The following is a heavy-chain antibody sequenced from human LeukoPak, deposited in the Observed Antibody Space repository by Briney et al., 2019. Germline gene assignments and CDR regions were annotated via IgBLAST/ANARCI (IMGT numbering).Heavy chain of an antibody. Sequence: PGGSLRLSCAASGFTFSSFGFYWVRRSPGKGLEWVAFIEIDGSKSHFADSVKGRFTISRDNSNQTVDLHMKALRPEDTAVYYCARDGLRRPPTPYCGGDCPLDYWGQGTLVSVSS. CDR1: GFTFSSFG. V-gene: IGHV3-30*02. D-gene: IGHD2-21*02. CDR3: ARDGLRRPPTPYCGGDCPLDY. J-gene: IGHJ4*02. CDR2: IEIDGSKS.